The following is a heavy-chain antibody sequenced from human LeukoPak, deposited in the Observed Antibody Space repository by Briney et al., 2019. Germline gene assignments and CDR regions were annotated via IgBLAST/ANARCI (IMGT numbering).Heavy chain of an antibody. V-gene: IGHV3-66*01. CDR2: IYSGGST. CDR3: AREDSSGYYSFDY. Sequence: GGSLRLSCAAFGFTVSSNYMSWVRQAPGKGLEWVSVIYSGGSTYYADSVKGRFTISRDNSKNTLYLQMNSLRAEDTAVYYCAREDSSGYYSFDYWGQGTLVTVSS. J-gene: IGHJ4*02. CDR1: GFTVSSNY. D-gene: IGHD3-22*01.